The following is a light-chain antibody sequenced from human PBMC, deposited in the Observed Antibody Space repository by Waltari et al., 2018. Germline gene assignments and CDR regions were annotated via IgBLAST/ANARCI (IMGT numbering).Light chain of an antibody. CDR2: RNN. J-gene: IGLJ3*02. CDR1: SSNIGDNY. V-gene: IGLV1-47*01. Sequence: QSVLTQLPSASGTPGQGVTISCSGSSSNIGDNYVYWYQQFPGTSPKLLIRRNNQRPSGVPDRFSGSKSGTSAFLVISGLRSEDEADYHCATWDDSLSGWVFGGGTKVTVL. CDR3: ATWDDSLSGWV.